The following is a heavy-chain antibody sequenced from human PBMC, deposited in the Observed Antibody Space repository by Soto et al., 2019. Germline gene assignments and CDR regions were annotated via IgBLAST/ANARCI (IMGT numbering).Heavy chain of an antibody. CDR2: IIPIFGTA. CDR1: GGTFSSYA. CDR3: ARGGGIAAAGTRRYFDY. J-gene: IGHJ4*02. Sequence: QVQLVQSGAEVKKPGSSVKVSCKASGGTFSSYAISWVRQAPGQGLEWMGGIIPIFGTANYAQKFQGRVTITADESTTTASMELSSLRSEDTAVYYCARGGGIAAAGTRRYFDYRGQGTLVTVSS. D-gene: IGHD6-13*01. V-gene: IGHV1-69*01.